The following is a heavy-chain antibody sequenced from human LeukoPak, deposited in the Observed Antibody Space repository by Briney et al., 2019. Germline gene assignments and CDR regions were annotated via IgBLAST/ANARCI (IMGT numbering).Heavy chain of an antibody. J-gene: IGHJ4*02. CDR2: INQDGSEK. CDR1: GFTLSTFY. V-gene: IGHV3-7*03. Sequence: GGSLRLSCAASGFTLSTFYMTWVRQAPGKGLEWVANINQDGSEKYYVDSVKGRFTVSRDNAKNTLYLQMNSLRAEDTAVYYCAKAGSTYYDILTGDWGQGTLVTVSS. D-gene: IGHD3-9*01. CDR3: AKAGSTYYDILTGD.